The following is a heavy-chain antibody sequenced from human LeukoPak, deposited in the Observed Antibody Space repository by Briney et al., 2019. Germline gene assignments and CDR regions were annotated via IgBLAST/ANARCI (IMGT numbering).Heavy chain of an antibody. Sequence: GGSLRLSCAASGFTFSSYAMSWVRQAPGKGPEWVSAISGSGGSTYYADSVKGRFTISRDNSKNTLYLQMNSLRAEDTAVYYCAEDVGGYSNTYWSGCFDSWGQGTLVTVSS. J-gene: IGHJ4*02. CDR1: GFTFSSYA. D-gene: IGHD5-12*01. CDR2: ISGSGGST. CDR3: AEDVGGYSNTYWSGCFDS. V-gene: IGHV3-23*01.